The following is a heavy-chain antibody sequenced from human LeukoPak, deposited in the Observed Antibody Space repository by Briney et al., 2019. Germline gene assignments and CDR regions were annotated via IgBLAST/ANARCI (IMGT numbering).Heavy chain of an antibody. D-gene: IGHD1-26*01. J-gene: IGHJ4*02. CDR1: GFTFSDYS. Sequence: GGSLRLSCAASGFTFSDYSMSWIRQAPGKGLEWVADISSSSRNTNYADSVKGRFTISRDNAKNTLYLQMNSLSAEDTAVYYCARGARGNYFFDYWGQGTLVTVSS. CDR3: ARGARGNYFFDY. V-gene: IGHV3-11*06. CDR2: ISSSSRNT.